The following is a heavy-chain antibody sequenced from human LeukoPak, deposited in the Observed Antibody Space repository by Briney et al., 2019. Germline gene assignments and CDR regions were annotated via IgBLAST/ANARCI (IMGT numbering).Heavy chain of an antibody. J-gene: IGHJ5*02. CDR1: GGSISTYY. CDR3: ARLDFYYYGSGSYP. V-gene: IGHV4-59*12. D-gene: IGHD3-10*01. Sequence: SETLSLTCTVSGGSISTYYWSWIRQPPGKGLEWIGYIYYSGSTNYNPSLKSRVTISVDTSKNQFSLKLSSVTAADTAVYYCARLDFYYYGSGSYPWGQGTLVTVSS. CDR2: IYYSGST.